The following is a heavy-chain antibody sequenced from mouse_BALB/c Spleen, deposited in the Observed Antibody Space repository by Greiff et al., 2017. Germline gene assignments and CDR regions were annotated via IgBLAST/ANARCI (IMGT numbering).Heavy chain of an antibody. CDR2: INPSNGGT. J-gene: IGHJ2*01. CDR1: GYTFTSYY. Sequence: QVQLQQSGAELVKPGASVKLSCKASGYTFTSYYMYWVKQRPGQGLGWIGEINPSNGGTNFNEKFKSKATLTVDKSSSTAYMQLSSLTSEDSAVYYCTRWDYWGQGTTLTVSS. V-gene: IGHV1S81*02. CDR3: TRWDY.